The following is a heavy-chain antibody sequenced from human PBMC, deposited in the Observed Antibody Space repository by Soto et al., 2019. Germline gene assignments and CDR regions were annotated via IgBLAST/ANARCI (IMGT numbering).Heavy chain of an antibody. J-gene: IGHJ5*02. CDR1: GGSISHYH. V-gene: IGHV4-59*01. CDR2: IFYNGST. CDR3: ARSFYP. Sequence: QLQLQESGPGLVKPSETLSLTCTVSGGSISHYHWNWIRQAPGKGMEWIGYIFYNGSTHYNPSLTCRVTISVDMSKNRLSLTLPSVTAADTAVYYCARSFYPWGQGTLVTVSS.